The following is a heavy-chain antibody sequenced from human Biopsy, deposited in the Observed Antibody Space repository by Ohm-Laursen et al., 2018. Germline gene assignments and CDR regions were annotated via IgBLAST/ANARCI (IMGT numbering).Heavy chain of an antibody. V-gene: IGHV1-2*02. CDR2: INPNSGNA. J-gene: IGHJ6*02. CDR1: GYTSAGYY. Sequence: SVKVSCKASGYTSAGYYLHWVRQAPGHGLEWMGWINPNSGNANYAQSFQGRLTVTRDTSISTAYMELTSLTFDDTAIYYCARVPAYPAIDGYYGLDLWGQGTTVIVSS. D-gene: IGHD3-9*01. CDR3: ARVPAYPAIDGYYGLDL.